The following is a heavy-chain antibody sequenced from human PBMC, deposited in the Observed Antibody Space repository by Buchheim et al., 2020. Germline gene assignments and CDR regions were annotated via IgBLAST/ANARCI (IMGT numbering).Heavy chain of an antibody. D-gene: IGHD5-12*01. CDR2: IYYSGIT. J-gene: IGHJ4*02. V-gene: IGHV4-59*01. CDR3: ARSDSGHDLDY. Sequence: QVQLQESGPGLVKPSETLSLTCTVSGGSISTYFWTWIRQPPGKGLEWIGYIYYSGITKYNPSLKSRVPISEDTSKNQFFLKLSSVTVADTAVYYCARSDSGHDLDYWGQGTL. CDR1: GGSISTYF.